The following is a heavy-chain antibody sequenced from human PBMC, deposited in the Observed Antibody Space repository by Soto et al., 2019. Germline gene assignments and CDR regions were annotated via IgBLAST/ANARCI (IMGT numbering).Heavy chain of an antibody. J-gene: IGHJ6*02. CDR3: AKDVGIVGATYYYYYGMDV. V-gene: IGHV3-23*01. CDR1: GFTFSSYA. CDR2: ISGSGGST. Sequence: PGGSLRLSCAASGFTFSSYAMSWVRQAPGKGLEWASAISGSGGSTYYADSVKGRFTISRDNSKNTLYLQMNSLRAEDTAVYYCAKDVGIVGATYYYYYGMDVWGQGTTVTVSS. D-gene: IGHD1-26*01.